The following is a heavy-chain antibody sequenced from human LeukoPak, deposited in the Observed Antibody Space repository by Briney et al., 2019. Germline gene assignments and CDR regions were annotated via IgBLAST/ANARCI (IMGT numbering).Heavy chain of an antibody. D-gene: IGHD3-22*01. J-gene: IGHJ4*02. V-gene: IGHV3-49*03. CDR2: IRSKAFGGTG. Sequence: GGSLRLSCTGSGFIFGNYALSWFRQAPGKGLEWVGFIRSKAFGGTGEYASAVKGRFIISRDDSKNIAYLQMKSLKIEDTAVYYCARDLYDSGGYYFGHWGQGTLVTVSS. CDR1: GFIFGNYA. CDR3: ARDLYDSGGYYFGH.